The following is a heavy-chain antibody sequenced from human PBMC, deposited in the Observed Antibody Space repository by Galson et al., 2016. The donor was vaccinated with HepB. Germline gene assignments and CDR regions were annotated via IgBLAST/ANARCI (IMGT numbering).Heavy chain of an antibody. D-gene: IGHD2-21*01. CDR1: GFTFSDYA. CDR3: AIRVGVRADWFDP. CDR2: ITYDGSEN. Sequence: SLRLSCAASGFTFSDYAMHWVRQAPGKGLEWVSIITYDGSENDYADSVKGRFTIARDDSRNTLYLQLNSLTPEDTAIYYCAIRVGVRADWFDPWGQGTLVTVSS. J-gene: IGHJ5*02. V-gene: IGHV3-30*03.